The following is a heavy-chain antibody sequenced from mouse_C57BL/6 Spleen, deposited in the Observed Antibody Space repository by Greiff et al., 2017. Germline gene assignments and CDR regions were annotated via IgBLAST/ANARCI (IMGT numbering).Heavy chain of an antibody. V-gene: IGHV1-66*01. D-gene: IGHD2-3*01. Sequence: QVQLKQSGPELVKPGASVKISCKASGYSFTSYYIHWVKQRPGQGLEWIGWIYPGSGNTKYNEKFKGKATLTADTSSSTAYMQLSSLTSEDSAVYYCARGDDGYYGRFAYWGQGTLVTVSA. CDR1: GYSFTSYY. CDR3: ARGDDGYYGRFAY. CDR2: IYPGSGNT. J-gene: IGHJ3*01.